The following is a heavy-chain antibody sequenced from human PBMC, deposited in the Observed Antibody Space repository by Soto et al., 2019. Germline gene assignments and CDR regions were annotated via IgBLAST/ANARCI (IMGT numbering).Heavy chain of an antibody. CDR3: VTSSQVQSTFFFYYYYLGV. V-gene: IGHV3-30*03. CDR2: ISFDGRND. CDR1: GFTFSSYG. J-gene: IGHJ6*03. Sequence: QVHLVESGGGVVQPGRSLRLSCAASGFTFSSYGFHWVRQVPGKGLEWVAIISFDGRNDFYSKSVKGRFTISRDNSKNTLYLQMKSLRADDTALYYCVTSSQVQSTFFFYYYYLGVWGKGTTVTVSS.